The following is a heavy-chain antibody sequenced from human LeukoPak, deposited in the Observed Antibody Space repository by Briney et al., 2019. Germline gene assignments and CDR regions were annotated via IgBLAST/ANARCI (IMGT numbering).Heavy chain of an antibody. D-gene: IGHD3-10*01. CDR3: ARTPYYYGSGSRYYFDY. Sequence: GASVKVSCKASGYTFTSYDINWMRQATGQGLEWMGWMSPNSGNTGYAQKFQGRVTMTRDTSTGTAYLELSSLRSEDSAVYYCARTPYYYGSGSRYYFDYWGQGTLVTVSS. V-gene: IGHV1-8*01. J-gene: IGHJ4*02. CDR1: GYTFTSYD. CDR2: MSPNSGNT.